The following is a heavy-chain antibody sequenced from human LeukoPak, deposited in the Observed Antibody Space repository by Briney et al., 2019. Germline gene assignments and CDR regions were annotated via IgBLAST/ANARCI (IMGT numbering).Heavy chain of an antibody. Sequence: SVKVSCKASGGTFISYAVSWVRQAPGQGLEWMGGIIPIFGTANYAQKFQGRVTITADESTSTAYMELSSLRSEDTAVYYCAVEGYCSGGSCHRDSDWFDPWGQGTLVTVSS. V-gene: IGHV1-69*13. CDR2: IIPIFGTA. J-gene: IGHJ5*02. D-gene: IGHD2-15*01. CDR3: AVEGYCSGGSCHRDSDWFDP. CDR1: GGTFISYA.